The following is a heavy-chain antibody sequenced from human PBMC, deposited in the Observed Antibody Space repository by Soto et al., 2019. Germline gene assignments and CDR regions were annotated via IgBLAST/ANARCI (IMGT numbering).Heavy chain of an antibody. D-gene: IGHD3-22*01. CDR3: ARIASSGYYPNFDY. CDR2: INPNSGGT. Sequence: ASVKVSCKASGYTFTGYYMHWVRQAPGQGLEWMGWINPNSGGTNYAQKFQGWVTMTRDTSISTAYMELSRLRSDDTAVYYCARIASSGYYPNFDYWGQGTLVTVSS. J-gene: IGHJ4*02. V-gene: IGHV1-2*04. CDR1: GYTFTGYY.